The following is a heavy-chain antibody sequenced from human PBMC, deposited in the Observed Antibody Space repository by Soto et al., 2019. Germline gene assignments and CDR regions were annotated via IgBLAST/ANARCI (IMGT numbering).Heavy chain of an antibody. CDR3: ARGLYYCSGGSCYEDYYYGMVV. V-gene: IGHV3-53*01. CDR2: IYTGGNT. CDR1: GFTVSSNY. Sequence: GGSLRLSCVASGFTVSSNYMSWVRQAPGKGLEWVSVIYTGGNTYYADSVKGRFTISRDNSKNTLYLQMNSLRAEDTAVYYCARGLYYCSGGSCYEDYYYGMVVWGQGTTVTVSS. D-gene: IGHD2-15*01. J-gene: IGHJ6*02.